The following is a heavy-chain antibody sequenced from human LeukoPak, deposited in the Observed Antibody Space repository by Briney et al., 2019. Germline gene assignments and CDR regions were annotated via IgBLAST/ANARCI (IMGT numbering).Heavy chain of an antibody. CDR2: ISGSGGST. CDR3: AKVSGSGYYFDY. V-gene: IGHV3-23*01. D-gene: IGHD6-19*01. CDR1: GFTFSSYA. Sequence: GGSLRLSCAASGFTFSSYAMSWVRQAPGKGLEWVSAISGSGGSTYYADSMKGRFTISRDNSKNTLYLQMNSLRAEDTAVYYCAKVSGSGYYFDYWGQGTLVTVSS. J-gene: IGHJ4*02.